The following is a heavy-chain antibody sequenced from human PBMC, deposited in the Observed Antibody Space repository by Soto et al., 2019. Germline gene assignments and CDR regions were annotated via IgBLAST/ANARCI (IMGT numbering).Heavy chain of an antibody. CDR3: ATQRITTSVH. Sequence: QVQLVESGGGVVQPGRSLRLSCAASGFTFSTYGMHWVRQAPGKGLEWVAVIWYDGTKQYYADSVKGRFTISRDNSKDTMYLQMNSLRAEDTAVYYCATQRITTSVHWGQGTLVTVSS. CDR2: IWYDGTKQ. V-gene: IGHV3-33*01. J-gene: IGHJ4*02. D-gene: IGHD3-3*01. CDR1: GFTFSTYG.